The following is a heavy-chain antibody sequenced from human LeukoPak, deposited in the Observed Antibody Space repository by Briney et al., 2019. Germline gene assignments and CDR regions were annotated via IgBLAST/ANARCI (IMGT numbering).Heavy chain of an antibody. V-gene: IGHV3-30-3*01. CDR3: ARGNAEFDP. J-gene: IGHJ5*02. Sequence: GGSLRLSCAASGFTFSTYAMHWVRQAPGKGLEWVAVISYDGSNECYADSVKGRLTISRDNSKNTLYLQMNSLRAEDTAVYYCARGNAEFDPWGQGTLVTVSS. CDR2: ISYDGSNE. CDR1: GFTFSTYA.